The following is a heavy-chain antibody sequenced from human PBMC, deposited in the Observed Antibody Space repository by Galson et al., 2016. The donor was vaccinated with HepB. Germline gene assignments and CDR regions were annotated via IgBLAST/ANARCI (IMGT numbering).Heavy chain of an antibody. CDR3: ARDGVTAASDY. CDR2: IMPDGSET. Sequence: LRLSYAASGFTFSVSWVTWLRQGPGKGLEWVGNIMPDGSETFYADSVKGRFTISRDNAKNSLSLQMNNLRAEDTAVYYCARDGVTAASDYWGQGTLVIVSS. V-gene: IGHV3-7*03. CDR1: GFTFSVSW. D-gene: IGHD2-8*01. J-gene: IGHJ4*02.